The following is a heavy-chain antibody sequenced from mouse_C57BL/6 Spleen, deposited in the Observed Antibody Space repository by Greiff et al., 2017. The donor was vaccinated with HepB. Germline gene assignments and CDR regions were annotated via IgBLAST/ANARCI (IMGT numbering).Heavy chain of an antibody. CDR3: ARGDYHGGFDY. Sequence: QVQLKQPGAELVRPGSSVKLSCKASGYTFTSYWMDWVKQRPGQGLEWIGNIYPSDSETHYNQKFKDKATLTVDKSSSTAYMQLSSLTSEDSAVYYCARGDYHGGFDYWGQGTTLTVSS. D-gene: IGHD2-4*01. J-gene: IGHJ2*01. V-gene: IGHV1-61*01. CDR2: IYPSDSET. CDR1: GYTFTSYW.